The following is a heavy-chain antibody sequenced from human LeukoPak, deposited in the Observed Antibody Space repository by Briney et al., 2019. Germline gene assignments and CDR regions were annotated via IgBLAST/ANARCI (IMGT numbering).Heavy chain of an antibody. Sequence: ASVKVSCKASGGTFSSYAISWVRQAPGQGLEWMGRIIPILGIANYAQKFQGRVTITADKSTSTAYMELSSLRSEDTAVYCCARDTPAHYYDSSGSFDYWGQGTLVTVSS. D-gene: IGHD3-22*01. V-gene: IGHV1-69*04. CDR2: IIPILGIA. CDR1: GGTFSSYA. CDR3: ARDTPAHYYDSSGSFDY. J-gene: IGHJ4*02.